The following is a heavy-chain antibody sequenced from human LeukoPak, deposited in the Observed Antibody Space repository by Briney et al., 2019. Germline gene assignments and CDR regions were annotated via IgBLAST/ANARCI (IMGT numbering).Heavy chain of an antibody. J-gene: IGHJ4*02. CDR2: ISAYNGNT. V-gene: IGHV1-18*01. Sequence: ASVKVSCKASGYTFTSYGISWVRQAPGQGLEWMGWISAYNGNTNYAQKLQGRVTMTTVTSTSTAYMELRSLRSDDTAVYYCARSYDILTRVDYWGQGTLVTVSS. CDR3: ARSYDILTRVDY. CDR1: GYTFTSYG. D-gene: IGHD3-9*01.